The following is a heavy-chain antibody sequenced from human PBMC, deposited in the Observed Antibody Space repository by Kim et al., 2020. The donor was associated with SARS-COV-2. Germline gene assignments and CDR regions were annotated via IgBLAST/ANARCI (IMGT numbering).Heavy chain of an antibody. V-gene: IGHV3-15*01. CDR1: GFIFSNAW. CDR2: IKSINDGGTT. J-gene: IGHJ4*02. Sequence: GGSLRLSCAASGFIFSNAWMNWVRQAPGKGLEWVGRIKSINDGGTTDYAASVKGRFSISRDDSKNTLCLQMNSLKAEDTAVYYCAAAGWLPGDYWGQGTLVTVSS. D-gene: IGHD5-12*01. CDR3: AAAGWLPGDY.